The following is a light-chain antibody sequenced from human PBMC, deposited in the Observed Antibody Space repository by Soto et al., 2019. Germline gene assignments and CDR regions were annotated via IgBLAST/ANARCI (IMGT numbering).Light chain of an antibody. V-gene: IGKV1-5*03. Sequence: DIQMTQSPSTLSGSVGDRVTITCRASQTISSWLAWYQQKPGKAPKLLIYKASTLKSGVPSTFSGSGSGTEFTLTISSLQPDEFATYYCQHYNSYSEAFGQGTKVELK. CDR3: QHYNSYSEA. J-gene: IGKJ1*01. CDR1: QTISSW. CDR2: KAS.